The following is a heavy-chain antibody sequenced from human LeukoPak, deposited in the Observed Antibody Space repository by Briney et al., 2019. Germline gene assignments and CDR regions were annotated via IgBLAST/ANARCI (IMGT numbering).Heavy chain of an antibody. CDR1: GGSFSGYY. CDR3: TKIANGGLSDY. CDR2: IHYSGNT. Sequence: SETLSLTCAVYGGSFSGYYWAWIRQPPGKVLEWIGYIHYSGNTNYNPSLKSRVTMSVDTSKNQFSLIVTSVTAADTAVYYCTKIANGGLSDYWGQGTLVTVSS. V-gene: IGHV4-59*01. D-gene: IGHD2-8*01. J-gene: IGHJ4*02.